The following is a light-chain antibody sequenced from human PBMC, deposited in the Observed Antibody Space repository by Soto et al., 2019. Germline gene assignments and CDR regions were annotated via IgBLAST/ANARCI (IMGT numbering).Light chain of an antibody. J-gene: IGKJ1*01. CDR1: QSVSSY. CDR2: DAS. V-gene: IGKV3-11*01. CDR3: QQRSNWPPTWT. Sequence: EIVLTQSPGTLCLSPGERATLSCRASQSVSSYLAWYQQKPGQAPRLLIYDASNRATGIPARFSGSGSGTDFTLTISSLEPEDFAVYYCQQRSNWPPTWTFGQGTKV.